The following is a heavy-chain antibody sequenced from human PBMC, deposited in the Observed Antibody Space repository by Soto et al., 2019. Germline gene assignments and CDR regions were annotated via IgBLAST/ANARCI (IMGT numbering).Heavy chain of an antibody. Sequence: QVQLQESGPGLVKPSETLSLICTVSGGSISSYYWSWIRQPPGKGLEWIGSMYDSENTNYNPSLKSRVTXXVXTXXNQFSLKLSSVSAADTAVHYCARIQYGSGSYHFDHWGQGTLVTVSS. CDR3: ARIQYGSGSYHFDH. V-gene: IGHV4-59*01. CDR1: GGSISSYY. J-gene: IGHJ4*02. CDR2: MYDSENT. D-gene: IGHD3-10*01.